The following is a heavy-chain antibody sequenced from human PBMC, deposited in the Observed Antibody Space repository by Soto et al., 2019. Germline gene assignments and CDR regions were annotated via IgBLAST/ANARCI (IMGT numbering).Heavy chain of an antibody. J-gene: IGHJ6*02. D-gene: IGHD3-3*01. V-gene: IGHV1-46*01. CDR1: GYTFTSYY. CDR2: INPSGGST. CDR3: ARDLTYYDFWSGYPNYYYGMDV. Sequence: QVQLVQSGAEVKKPGASVKVSCKASGYTFTSYYMHWVRQAPGQGLEWMGIINPSGGSTSYAQKFQGRVTMTRDTSTSTVYMELSSLRSEDTVVYYCARDLTYYDFWSGYPNYYYGMDVWGQVTTVTVSS.